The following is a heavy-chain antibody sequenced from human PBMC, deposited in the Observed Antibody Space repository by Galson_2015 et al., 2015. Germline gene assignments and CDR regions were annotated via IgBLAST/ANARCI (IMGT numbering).Heavy chain of an antibody. CDR3: ARDGPGVLRFLDV. J-gene: IGHJ6*04. CDR1: GFTFRDYS. Sequence: SLRLSCAASGFTFRDYSMNWVRQAPGKGLEWISYISNGGSTIYYADSVKGRFTISRDNAKNSLYLQTNSLRDEDTAVYYCARDGPGVLRFLDVWGKGTTVTVSS. D-gene: IGHD3-3*01. CDR2: ISNGGSTI. V-gene: IGHV3-48*02.